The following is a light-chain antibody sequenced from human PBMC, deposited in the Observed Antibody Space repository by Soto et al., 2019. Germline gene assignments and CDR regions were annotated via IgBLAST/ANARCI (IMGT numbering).Light chain of an antibody. CDR3: QQLNSYPRT. V-gene: IGKV1-9*01. Sequence: DIQLTQSPSFLSASVGARVTITCRASQGISSYLAWYQQKPGKAPKLLIYAASTFQSGVPSRFSGSGSGTEFTLTISSLQPEDFETYYCQQLNSYPRTFGQGTKVEIK. J-gene: IGKJ1*01. CDR1: QGISSY. CDR2: AAS.